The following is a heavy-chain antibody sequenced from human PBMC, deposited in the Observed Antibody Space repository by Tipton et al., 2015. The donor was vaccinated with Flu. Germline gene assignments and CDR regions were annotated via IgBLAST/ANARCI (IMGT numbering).Heavy chain of an antibody. CDR2: IYHSGST. D-gene: IGHD1-1*01. V-gene: IGHV4-39*07. CDR1: GGSISSSSYY. J-gene: IGHJ3*02. CDR3: ARATRMEYAFDI. Sequence: TLSLTCTVSGGSISSSSYYWGWIRQPPGKGLEWIGSIYHSGSTYYNPSLKSRVTISVDTSKNQFSLKLSSVTAADTAVYYCARATRMEYAFDIWGQGTMVTVSS.